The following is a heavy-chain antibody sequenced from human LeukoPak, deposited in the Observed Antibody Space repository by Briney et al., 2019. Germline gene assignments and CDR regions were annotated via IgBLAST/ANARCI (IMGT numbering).Heavy chain of an antibody. D-gene: IGHD3-10*01. CDR3: ARDQAGSGHYADY. CDR1: GFTFRSYS. V-gene: IGHV3-48*01. Sequence: GGSLRLSCAASGFTFRSYSMNWVRQAPGKGLEWVSYISSSGRTIYYADSVKGRFTISRDNAKNSLFLQMNSLRAEDTAVYYCARDQAGSGHYADYWGQGTLVTVSS. CDR2: ISSSGRTI. J-gene: IGHJ4*02.